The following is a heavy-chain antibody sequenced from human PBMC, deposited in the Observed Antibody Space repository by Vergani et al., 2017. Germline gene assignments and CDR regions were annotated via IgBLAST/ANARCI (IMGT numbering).Heavy chain of an antibody. Sequence: QVQLAQSGAEVKKPGASVKVSCKAAGYTFTSYNINWVRQATGQGLEWMGWMNPKSGNTGYAQKFQGRVTMTRKTCICKAYIELSSLRSDDTAVYYCVTGRGIYWGQGTLVTVSS. CDR2: MNPKSGNT. V-gene: IGHV1-8*01. CDR1: GYTFTSYN. CDR3: VTGRGIY. J-gene: IGHJ4*02. D-gene: IGHD6-13*01.